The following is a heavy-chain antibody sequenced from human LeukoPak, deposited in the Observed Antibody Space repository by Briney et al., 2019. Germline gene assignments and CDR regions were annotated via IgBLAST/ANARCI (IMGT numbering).Heavy chain of an antibody. J-gene: IGHJ6*02. CDR3: ARSKIQLWLPVNYYYGMDV. Sequence: SGTLSLTFTVSGGSISSYYWSWIRQPPRKGLEWIGDIYYSGSTNYNPSLKSRVTISVDTSKNQFSLKLSSVTAADTAVYYCARSKIQLWLPVNYYYGMDVWGQGTTVTVSS. V-gene: IGHV4-59*08. CDR1: GGSISSYY. D-gene: IGHD5-18*01. CDR2: IYYSGST.